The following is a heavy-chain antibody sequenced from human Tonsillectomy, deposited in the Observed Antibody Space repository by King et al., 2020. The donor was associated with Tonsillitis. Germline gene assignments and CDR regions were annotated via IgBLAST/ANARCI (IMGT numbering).Heavy chain of an antibody. CDR2: ISGGGDST. CDR1: GFTFSSYA. CDR3: ANCSSEADLWGA. D-gene: IGHD3-16*01. V-gene: IGHV3-23*04. J-gene: IGHJ5*02. Sequence: VQLVESGGDLVQPGGSLRVSCAASGFTFSSYALSWVRQAPGKGLEWVSSISGGGDSTYYADSLKGRFAITRDNSKNTVFLQMNSLRVEDTAVYYCANCSSEADLWGAWGQGTLVTVSS.